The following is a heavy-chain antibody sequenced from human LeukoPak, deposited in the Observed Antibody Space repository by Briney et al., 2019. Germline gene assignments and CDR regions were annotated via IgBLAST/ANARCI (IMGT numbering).Heavy chain of an antibody. Sequence: PGESLKISCKGSGYSFTSYWIGWVRQVPGRGLEWMGIIYPDDSDTRYSPSFQGQVTISADKSISTAYLQWSSLKASDTAMYYCARLRGHDILGWFDPWGQGTLVTVSS. V-gene: IGHV5-51*01. D-gene: IGHD3-9*01. J-gene: IGHJ5*02. CDR3: ARLRGHDILGWFDP. CDR2: IYPDDSDT. CDR1: GYSFTSYW.